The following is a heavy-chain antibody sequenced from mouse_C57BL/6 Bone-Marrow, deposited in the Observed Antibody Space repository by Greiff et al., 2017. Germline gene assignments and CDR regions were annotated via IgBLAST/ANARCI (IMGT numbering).Heavy chain of an antibody. J-gene: IGHJ2*01. D-gene: IGHD3-2*02. Sequence: EVQVVESGGDLVKPGGSLKLSCAASGFTFSSYGMSWVRQTPDKRLEWVATISSGGSYTYYPDSVKGRFTISRDNAKNTLYLQMSSLKSEDTAMYYCARQGDSSGYGWGQGTTLTVSS. CDR3: ARQGDSSGYG. CDR2: ISSGGSYT. CDR1: GFTFSSYG. V-gene: IGHV5-6*01.